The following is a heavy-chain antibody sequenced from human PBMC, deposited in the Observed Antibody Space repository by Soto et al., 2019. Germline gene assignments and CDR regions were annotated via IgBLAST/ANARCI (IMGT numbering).Heavy chain of an antibody. CDR2: ISYDGSDK. J-gene: IGHJ4*01. Sequence: GGSLRLSCAASGFTFNSYGMHWVRQAPGKGLEWVAVISYDGSDKYYADSVKGRFTISRDNSKNTLYLQMNSLSAEDTAVYYCSKDLDGLQGLVDSSFCFDYWGQGTLVTVSS. D-gene: IGHD3-16*02. CDR3: SKDLDGLQGLVDSSFCFDY. V-gene: IGHV3-30*18. CDR1: GFTFNSYG.